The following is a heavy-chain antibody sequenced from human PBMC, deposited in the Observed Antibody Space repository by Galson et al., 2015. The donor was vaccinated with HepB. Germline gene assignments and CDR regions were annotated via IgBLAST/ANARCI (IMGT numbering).Heavy chain of an antibody. CDR3: ARHKDFWSGTNWFDP. Sequence: QSGAEVKKPGESLRISCKGSGYSFTSYWISWVRQMPGKGLEWMGRIDPSDSYTNYSPSFQGHVTISADKSISTAYLQWSSLKASDTTMYYCARHKDFWSGTNWFDPWGQGTLVTVSS. CDR2: IDPSDSYT. J-gene: IGHJ5*02. CDR1: GYSFTSYW. D-gene: IGHD3-3*01. V-gene: IGHV5-10-1*01.